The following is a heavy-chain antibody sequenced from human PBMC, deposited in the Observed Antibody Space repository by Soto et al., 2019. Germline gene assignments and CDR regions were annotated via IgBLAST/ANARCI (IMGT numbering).Heavy chain of an antibody. J-gene: IGHJ3*02. D-gene: IGHD4-4*01. CDR2: IIPIFGTA. CDR3: ARVITTPTSLDI. Sequence: GASVKVSCKASGGTVSSYAISWVRQAPGQGLEWMGGIIPIFGTANYAQKFQGRVTITADESTSTAYMELSSLRSEDTAVYYCARVITTPTSLDIWGKGTMVTVSS. V-gene: IGHV1-69*13. CDR1: GGTVSSYA.